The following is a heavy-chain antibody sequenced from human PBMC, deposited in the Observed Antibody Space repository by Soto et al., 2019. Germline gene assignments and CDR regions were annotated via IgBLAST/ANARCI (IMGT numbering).Heavy chain of an antibody. V-gene: IGHV3-48*02. CDR2: ISSSESTI. CDR1: KFTFSNYN. CDR3: ARGDSSGWDFDY. Sequence: EVQLVESGGGLVQPGGSLRLSCAASKFTFSNYNMNWVRQAPGKGLEWVSYISSSESTIYYADSVKDRFVIYRDNAENSLYLQIDSLRDEDTAVYYCARGDSSGWDFDYWGQGTLVTVSS. D-gene: IGHD6-19*01. J-gene: IGHJ4*02.